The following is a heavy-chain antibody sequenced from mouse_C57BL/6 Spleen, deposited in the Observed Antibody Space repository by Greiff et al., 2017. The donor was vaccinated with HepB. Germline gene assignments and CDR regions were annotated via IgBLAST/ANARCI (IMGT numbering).Heavy chain of an antibody. CDR1: GYTFTDYY. Sequence: VQLQESGAELVRPGASVKLSCKASGYTFTDYYINWVKQRPGQGLEWIARIYPGSGNTYYNEKFKGKATLTAEKSSSTAYMQLSSLTSEDSAVYFCARGIGSSYFDYWGQGTTLTVSS. J-gene: IGHJ2*01. D-gene: IGHD1-1*01. V-gene: IGHV1-76*01. CDR3: ARGIGSSYFDY. CDR2: IYPGSGNT.